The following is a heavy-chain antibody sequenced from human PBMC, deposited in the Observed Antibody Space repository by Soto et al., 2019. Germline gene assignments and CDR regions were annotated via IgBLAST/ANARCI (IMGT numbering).Heavy chain of an antibody. J-gene: IGHJ3*02. V-gene: IGHV3-30-3*01. CDR1: GFTFSSCA. CDR2: ISYDGSNK. Sequence: QVQLVESGGGVVQPGRSLRLSCAASGFTFSSCAMHWVRQAPGKGLEWVAVISYDGSNKYYADSVKGRFTISRDNSKNTLYLQMNSLRAEDTAVYYCARDPQWLDAFDIWGQGTMVTVSS. D-gene: IGHD6-19*01. CDR3: ARDPQWLDAFDI.